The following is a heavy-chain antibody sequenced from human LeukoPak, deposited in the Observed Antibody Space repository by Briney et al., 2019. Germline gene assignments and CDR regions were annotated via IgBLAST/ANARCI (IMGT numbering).Heavy chain of an antibody. D-gene: IGHD3-22*01. CDR2: IYYSGST. CDR1: GDSISSYY. V-gene: IGHV4-59*08. J-gene: IGHJ5*02. CDR3: ARLYYDSSRYPNWFDP. Sequence: SETLSLTCTVSGDSISSYYLSWIRQPPGKGLEWIGYIYYSGSTNYNPSLKSRVTISVDTSRNQFSLKLSSVTAADTAVYYCARLYYDSSRYPNWFDPWGQGTLVTVSS.